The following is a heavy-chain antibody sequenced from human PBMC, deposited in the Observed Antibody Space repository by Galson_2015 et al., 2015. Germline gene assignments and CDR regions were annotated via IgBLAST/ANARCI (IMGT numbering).Heavy chain of an antibody. Sequence: SVRVSCKASGYTFPTYCIYWVRQAPGQGLEWMGIANPTAGTAAYAQRIQGRVTMTSDTSTNTVYMELSSLSSDDTAVYYCARGGRAGDKWYGLEDLWGQGTLVTVSS. CDR3: ARGGRAGDKWYGLEDL. J-gene: IGHJ5*02. D-gene: IGHD1-1*01. CDR1: GYTFPTYC. CDR2: ANPTAGTA. V-gene: IGHV1-46*01.